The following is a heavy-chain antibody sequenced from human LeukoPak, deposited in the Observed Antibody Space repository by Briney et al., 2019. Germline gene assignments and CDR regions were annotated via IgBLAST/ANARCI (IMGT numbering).Heavy chain of an antibody. D-gene: IGHD6-19*01. Sequence: SVKVSCKASGGTFSSYAISWVRQAPGQGLEWMGRIIPIFGTANYAQKFQGRVTITTDESTSTAYMELSSLRSEDTAVYYCARGGFSSSGWYKNWFDPWDQGTLVTVSS. CDR3: ARGGFSSSGWYKNWFDP. CDR1: GGTFSSYA. V-gene: IGHV1-69*05. J-gene: IGHJ5*02. CDR2: IIPIFGTA.